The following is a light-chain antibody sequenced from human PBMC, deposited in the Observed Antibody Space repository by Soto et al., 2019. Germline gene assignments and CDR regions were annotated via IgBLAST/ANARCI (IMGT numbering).Light chain of an antibody. CDR2: DVS. J-gene: IGLJ1*01. CDR3: CSYAGSYTFYV. CDR1: TNDVGGYNY. V-gene: IGLV2-11*01. Sequence: QSVLTQPASVSGSPGQSITISCTGTTNDVGGYNYVSWYQQHPGKAPKLLIYDVSKRPSGVPDRFSGSKSGNTASLTISGLQAEDEADYYCCSYAGSYTFYVFGTGAKVTVL.